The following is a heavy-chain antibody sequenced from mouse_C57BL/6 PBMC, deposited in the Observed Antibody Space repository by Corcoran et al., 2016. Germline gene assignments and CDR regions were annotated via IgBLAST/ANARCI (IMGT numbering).Heavy chain of an antibody. Sequence: EVQLQQSGPELVKPGASVKISCKASGYTFTDYYMNWVKQSHGKSLEWIGDINPNNGGTSYNQKFKGKATLTVDKSSNTAYMELRSLTSEDSAVYYCARGRYYYGSSFYAMDYWGQGTSVTVSS. D-gene: IGHD1-1*01. J-gene: IGHJ4*01. CDR1: GYTFTDYY. V-gene: IGHV1-26*01. CDR3: ARGRYYYGSSFYAMDY. CDR2: INPNNGGT.